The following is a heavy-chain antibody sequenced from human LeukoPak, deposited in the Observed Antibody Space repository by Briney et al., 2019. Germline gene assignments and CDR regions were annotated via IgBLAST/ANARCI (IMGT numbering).Heavy chain of an antibody. Sequence: SETLSLTCAVYGGSFSGYYWSWIRQPPGKGLEWIGEINHSGSTNYNPSLKSRVTISVDTSKNQFSLKLSSVTAADTAVYYCARGAVAGIPNWFGPWGQGTLVTVSS. J-gene: IGHJ5*02. D-gene: IGHD6-19*01. V-gene: IGHV4-34*01. CDR3: ARGAVAGIPNWFGP. CDR1: GGSFSGYY. CDR2: INHSGST.